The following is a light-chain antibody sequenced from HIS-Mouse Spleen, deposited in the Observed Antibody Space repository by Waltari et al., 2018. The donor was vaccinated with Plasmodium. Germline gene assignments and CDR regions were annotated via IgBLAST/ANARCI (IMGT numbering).Light chain of an antibody. V-gene: IGKV3-15*01. J-gene: IGKJ3*01. CDR2: GAS. CDR3: QQYNNWSFT. Sequence: VMTQSPATLSVSPGERATLSCRASQSVSSNLAWYQQKPDQAPRLLIYGASTRATGIPARFSGSGSGTEFTLTISSLQSEDFAVYYCQQYNNWSFTFGPGTKVDIK. CDR1: QSVSSN.